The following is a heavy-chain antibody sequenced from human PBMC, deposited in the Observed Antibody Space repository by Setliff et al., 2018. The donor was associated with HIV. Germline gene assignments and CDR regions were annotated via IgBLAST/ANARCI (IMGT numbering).Heavy chain of an antibody. CDR3: ARAPSNGWYPDAFDI. CDR2: IHYSGSS. D-gene: IGHD6-19*01. Sequence: SETLSLTCTVSGGSINGHYWSWIRQPPGKGLEWIGYIHYSGSSNYNPSLKSRVSISVDTSKKQVSLKLNSVTAADTAVYYCARAPSNGWYPDAFDICGQGTMVTVSS. J-gene: IGHJ3*02. V-gene: IGHV4-59*11. CDR1: GGSINGHY.